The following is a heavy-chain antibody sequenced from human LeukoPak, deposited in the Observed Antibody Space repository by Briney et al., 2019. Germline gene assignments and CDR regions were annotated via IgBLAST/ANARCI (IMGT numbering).Heavy chain of an antibody. Sequence: SVKVSCKASGFTFTSSAMQWVRQARGQRLEWIGWIVVGSGNTDYAQKFQERVTITRDMSTSTAYMELSSLRSEDTAVYYCAAGWVCSGGSCYYYFDYWGQGTLVTVSS. D-gene: IGHD2-15*01. V-gene: IGHV1-58*02. CDR3: AAGWVCSGGSCYYYFDY. J-gene: IGHJ4*02. CDR1: GFTFTSSA. CDR2: IVVGSGNT.